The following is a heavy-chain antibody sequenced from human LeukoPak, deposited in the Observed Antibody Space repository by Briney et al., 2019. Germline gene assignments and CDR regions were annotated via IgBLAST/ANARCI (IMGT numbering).Heavy chain of an antibody. CDR2: ISGSGGST. Sequence: GSLRLSCAASGFTFSGYAMSWVRQAPGKGLEWVSAISGSGGSTYYADSVKGRFTISRDNSKNTLYLQMNSLRAEDTAVYYCAKLVCGGDCYSRQPWFDPWGQGTLVTVSS. J-gene: IGHJ5*02. D-gene: IGHD2-21*02. V-gene: IGHV3-23*01. CDR1: GFTFSGYA. CDR3: AKLVCGGDCYSRQPWFDP.